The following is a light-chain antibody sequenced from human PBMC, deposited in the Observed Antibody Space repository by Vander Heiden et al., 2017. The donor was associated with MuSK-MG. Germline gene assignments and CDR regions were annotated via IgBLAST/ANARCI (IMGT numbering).Light chain of an antibody. CDR2: AAS. Sequence: DLQMTQSPSSVSASVGDSATNTCRASRDIKYWLAWYQQKPGKGPKLLVYAASTLQSGVPARFSGSGSGTDFTLTISSLQAEDVATYFCQQANTMALTFGEGTKVEIK. V-gene: IGKV1-12*01. CDR1: RDIKYW. CDR3: QQANTMALT. J-gene: IGKJ4*02.